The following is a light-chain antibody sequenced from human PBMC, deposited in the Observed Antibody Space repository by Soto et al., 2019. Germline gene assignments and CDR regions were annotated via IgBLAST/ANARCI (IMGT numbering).Light chain of an antibody. CDR1: QSVGTS. CDR3: HQHSNWPLT. J-gene: IGKJ4*01. CDR2: DVS. Sequence: EIVLTQSPDTLSLSPGERATLSCRASQSVGTSLAWYQQKPGQAPSLLISDVSNRATGIPARFSGSGSRTDFTLTISSLETEDVAVYYCHQHSNWPLTFGGGTKVEIK. V-gene: IGKV3-11*01.